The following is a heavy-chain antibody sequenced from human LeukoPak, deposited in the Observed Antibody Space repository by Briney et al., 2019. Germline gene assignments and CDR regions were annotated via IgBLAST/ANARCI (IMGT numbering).Heavy chain of an antibody. CDR3: AKSQAMVRGVIGY. D-gene: IGHD3-10*01. CDR2: ISGSGGST. V-gene: IGHV3-23*01. CDR1: GGTFSSYA. Sequence: ASVKVSCTASGGTFSSYAMSWVRQAPGKGLEWVSAISGSGGSTNYADSVKGRFTISRDNSKNTLYLQMNSLRAEDTAVYYCAKSQAMVRGVIGYWGQGTLVTVSS. J-gene: IGHJ4*02.